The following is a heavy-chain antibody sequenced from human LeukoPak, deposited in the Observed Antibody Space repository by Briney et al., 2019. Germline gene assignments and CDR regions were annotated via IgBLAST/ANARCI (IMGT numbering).Heavy chain of an antibody. CDR1: GFTFSSYS. V-gene: IGHV3-21*01. CDR2: ISSSSSYI. J-gene: IGHJ6*02. Sequence: GGSLRLSCAASGFTFSSYSMNWVRQAPGKGLEWVSSISSSSSYIYYADSVKGRFTISRDNAKNSLYPQMNSLRAEDTAVYYCARGTISDYYYGMDVWGQGTTVTVSS. CDR3: ARGTISDYYYGMDV. D-gene: IGHD3-9*01.